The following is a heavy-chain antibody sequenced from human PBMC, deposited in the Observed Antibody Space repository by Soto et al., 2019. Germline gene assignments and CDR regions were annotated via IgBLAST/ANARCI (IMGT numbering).Heavy chain of an antibody. CDR2: INRDGSVT. V-gene: IGHV3-74*01. CDR1: GLTYSTAW. D-gene: IGHD2-2*01. J-gene: IGHJ6*02. CDR3: ARADIVVVAYMRI. Sequence: PGGSLRLSCEVSGLTYSTAWMHWVRQAPGKGLVWVSSINRDGSVTNYADSVKGRFTISRDSAEKTLYLQVNSLRADDTGVYYCARADIVVVAYMRIWGQGATVTVSS.